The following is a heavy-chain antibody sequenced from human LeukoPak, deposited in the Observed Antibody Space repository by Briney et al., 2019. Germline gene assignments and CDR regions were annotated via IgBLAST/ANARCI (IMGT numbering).Heavy chain of an antibody. CDR3: ARVRDYGSGSYYNGNALDI. CDR2: IYTSGST. V-gene: IGHV4-4*07. D-gene: IGHD3-10*01. J-gene: IGHJ3*02. Sequence: SETLSLTCTVSGGSISSYYWSWIRQPAGKGLEWIGRIYTSGSTNYNPSLKSRVTISVDTSKNQFSLKLSSVTAADTAVYYCARVRDYGSGSYYNGNALDIWGQGTMVTVSS. CDR1: GGSISSYY.